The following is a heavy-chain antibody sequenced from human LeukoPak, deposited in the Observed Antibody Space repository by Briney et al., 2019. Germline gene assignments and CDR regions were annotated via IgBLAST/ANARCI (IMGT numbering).Heavy chain of an antibody. CDR1: GFTFNYYA. CDR3: ARHDSFIPY. J-gene: IGHJ4*02. CDR2: ISDNEGTT. Sequence: GGSLRLSCAASGFTFNYYAMSWVRQAPGKGLEWVSGISDNEGTTYYTDSVKGRFTISRDNTKNTVYLQMNNLRADDTAVYFCARHDSFIPYWGQGTLVTASS. D-gene: IGHD5-18*01. V-gene: IGHV3-23*01.